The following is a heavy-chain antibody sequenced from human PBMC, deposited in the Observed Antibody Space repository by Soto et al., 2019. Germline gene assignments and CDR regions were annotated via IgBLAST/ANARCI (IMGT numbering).Heavy chain of an antibody. D-gene: IGHD6-25*01. CDR2: ISGGASDK. Sequence: EVQLVESGGGLVQPGGSLRLSCEASGFMFSAYWMSWVRQDPRKGLEWVATISGGASDKFYVDSVKGRVTISRADAKNSLYLQMNSLRDEDTAVYYCVREDWQRFDHWGQGTLVTVSS. CDR1: GFMFSAYW. CDR3: VREDWQRFDH. J-gene: IGHJ4*02. V-gene: IGHV3-7*01.